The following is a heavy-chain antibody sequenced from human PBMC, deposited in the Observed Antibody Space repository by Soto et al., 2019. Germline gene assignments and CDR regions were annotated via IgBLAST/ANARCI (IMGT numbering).Heavy chain of an antibody. D-gene: IGHD3-22*01. J-gene: IGHJ6*02. CDR3: ARDPSYDSSGYYYSAGMDV. Sequence: SATLSLTCTVSGGSISSGDYYWSWIRQPPGKGLELIGYIYYSGGTYYNPSLKSRVTISVDASKNQFSLKLSSVTAADTAVYYCARDPSYDSSGYYYSAGMDVWGQGTTVT. CDR1: GGSISSGDYY. V-gene: IGHV4-30-4*01. CDR2: IYYSGGT.